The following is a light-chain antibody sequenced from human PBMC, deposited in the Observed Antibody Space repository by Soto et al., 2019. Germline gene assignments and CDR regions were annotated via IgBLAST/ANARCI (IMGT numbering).Light chain of an antibody. CDR1: QGISTS. CDR2: LSS. Sequence: DILMTQSPSSVSASVGDRVTITCRAGQGISTSLGWYQQKPGKAPKLLIYLSSTLATGVPSRFRGSGSGTDFTLPISSLQPEDFATYFCQQAHRFPRTFGGGTKL. J-gene: IGKJ4*01. CDR3: QQAHRFPRT. V-gene: IGKV1-12*01.